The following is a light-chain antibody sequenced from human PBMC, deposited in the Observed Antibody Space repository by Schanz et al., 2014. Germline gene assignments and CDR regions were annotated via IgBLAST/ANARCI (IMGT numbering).Light chain of an antibody. CDR2: GNT. Sequence: QSVLTQPPSVSGAPGQRVTISCTGSSSNIGAGYDVHWYQQLPGTAPKLLIYGNTNRPSGVPDRFSGSKSGTSASLAISGLQSEDEADYYCAAWDDSLNGYVVFGGGTKVTVL. CDR1: SSNIGAGYD. V-gene: IGLV1-40*01. CDR3: AAWDDSLNGYVV. J-gene: IGLJ2*01.